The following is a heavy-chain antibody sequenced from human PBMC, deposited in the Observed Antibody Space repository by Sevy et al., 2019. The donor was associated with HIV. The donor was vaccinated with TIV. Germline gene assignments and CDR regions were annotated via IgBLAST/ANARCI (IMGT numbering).Heavy chain of an antibody. D-gene: IGHD1-26*01. CDR2: IYYNGHI. CDR1: GGSITSLY. J-gene: IGHJ4*02. CDR3: AGENAWGRGYS. Sequence: SETLSLTCTVSGGSITSLYWHWIRQPPGKGLEWIANIYYNGHINYNPSLKSRVTLSLDTSKNQFSLMLSSVTAADTAMYYCAGENAWGRGYSWGQGTLVTVSS. V-gene: IGHV4-59*08.